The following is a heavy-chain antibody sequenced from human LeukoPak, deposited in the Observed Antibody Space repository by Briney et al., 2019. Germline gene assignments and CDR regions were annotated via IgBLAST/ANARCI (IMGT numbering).Heavy chain of an antibody. CDR1: GYTFTDYY. J-gene: IGHJ4*02. Sequence: ASVKVSCKASGYTFTDYYMHWVRQAPGQGLEWMGLINPTGSSTNYAQKFRGRVTMTRDTSTTTVYMELSSLRSEDTAVYYCAREESGGYFDYWGQGTLVTVSS. D-gene: IGHD2-8*02. CDR2: INPTGSST. CDR3: AREESGGYFDY. V-gene: IGHV1-46*01.